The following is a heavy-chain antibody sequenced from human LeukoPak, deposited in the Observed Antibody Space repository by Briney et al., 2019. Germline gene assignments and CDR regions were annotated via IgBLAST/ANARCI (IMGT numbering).Heavy chain of an antibody. CDR2: IRYDGSNK. V-gene: IGHV3-30*02. CDR3: AKDLHWGLDY. D-gene: IGHD3-16*01. CDR1: GFTFSSYG. Sequence: AGGSLRLSCAASGFTFSSYGMHWVRQAPGKGLEWVAFIRYDGSNKYYADSVKGRFTISRDNSKNTLYPQMNSLRGEDTALYYCAKDLHWGLDYWGQGALVTVSS. J-gene: IGHJ4*02.